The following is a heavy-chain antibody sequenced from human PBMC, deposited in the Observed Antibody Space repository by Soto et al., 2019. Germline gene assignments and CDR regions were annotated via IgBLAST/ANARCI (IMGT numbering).Heavy chain of an antibody. CDR2: ISGSGGST. V-gene: IGHV3-23*01. Sequence: GGSLRLSCAASGFTFSSYAMSWVRQAPGEGLEWVSAISGSGGSTYYADSVKGRFTISRDNSKNTLYLQMNSLRAEDTAVYYCAGGMRTTKRQTTGTTFDYWGQGTLVTVSS. J-gene: IGHJ4*02. CDR1: GFTFSSYA. D-gene: IGHD1-1*01. CDR3: AGGMRTTKRQTTGTTFDY.